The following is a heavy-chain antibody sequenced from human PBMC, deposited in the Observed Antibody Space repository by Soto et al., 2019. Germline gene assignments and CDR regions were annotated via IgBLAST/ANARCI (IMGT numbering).Heavy chain of an antibody. J-gene: IGHJ6*02. CDR2: ISGSGGST. CDR1: GFTFSSYA. V-gene: IGHV3-23*01. CDR3: AKSPRTRTPRRYYYYGMDV. D-gene: IGHD2-2*01. Sequence: GGSLRLSCAASGFTFSSYAMSWVRQAPGKGLEWVSAISGSGGSTYYADSVKGRFTISRDNSKNTLYLQMNSLRAEDTAVYYCAKSPRTRTPRRYYYYGMDVWGQGTTVTVSS.